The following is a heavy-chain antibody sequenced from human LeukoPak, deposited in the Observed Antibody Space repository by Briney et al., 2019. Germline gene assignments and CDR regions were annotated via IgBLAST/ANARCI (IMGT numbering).Heavy chain of an antibody. Sequence: ASVKVSCKASGYTFTSYGISWVRPAPGQGHEWMGWISAYNGNTNYAQKLQGRVTMTTDTSTSTAYMELRSLRSDDTAVYYCARGVCSGGSCYHNDYWGQGTLVTVSS. J-gene: IGHJ4*02. D-gene: IGHD2-15*01. CDR3: ARGVCSGGSCYHNDY. CDR2: ISAYNGNT. CDR1: GYTFTSYG. V-gene: IGHV1-18*01.